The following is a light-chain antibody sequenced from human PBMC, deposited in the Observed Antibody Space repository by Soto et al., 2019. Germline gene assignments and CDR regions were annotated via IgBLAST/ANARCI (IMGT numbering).Light chain of an antibody. CDR1: KLGDKY. V-gene: IGLV3-1*01. Sequence: SYELTQPPSVSVAPGQTASITCAGEKLGDKYARWYQQKPGQSPVLVIYQDSKRPSGIPERFTGSNSGNTATLTISGTQAMDEADYYCQGWDSSTVVFGGGTKVTVL. CDR2: QDS. CDR3: QGWDSSTVV. J-gene: IGLJ2*01.